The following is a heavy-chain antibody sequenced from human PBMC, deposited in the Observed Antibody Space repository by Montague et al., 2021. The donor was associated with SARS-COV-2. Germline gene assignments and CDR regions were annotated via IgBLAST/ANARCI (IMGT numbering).Heavy chain of an antibody. CDR2: IYYSGSX. D-gene: IGHD3-9*01. CDR3: ARAFTDWLRYYGMDV. CDR1: GGSISSSSYY. Sequence: TLSLTCTVSGGSISSSSYYWGWIRQPPGKGLEWIGSIYYSGSXYYNPSLKSRVTISVDTSKNQFSLKLSSVTAADTAVYYCARAFTDWLRYYGMDVWGQGTTVTVSS. V-gene: IGHV4-39*01. J-gene: IGHJ6*02.